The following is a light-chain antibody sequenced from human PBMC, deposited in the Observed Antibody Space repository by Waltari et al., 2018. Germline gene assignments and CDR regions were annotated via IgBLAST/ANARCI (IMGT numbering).Light chain of an antibody. J-gene: IGLJ1*01. CDR2: QVT. CDR1: KLGGKF. CDR3: LAWESTSGV. Sequence: SLGLTQPPSLSVSPGQTATITCSGDKLGGKFVSWYQQKPGQSPLLIIYQVTKRPSGIPDRCSGSSSGKTATLAISGAQALDEADYYCLAWESTSGVFGTGTKVAVL. V-gene: IGLV3-1*01.